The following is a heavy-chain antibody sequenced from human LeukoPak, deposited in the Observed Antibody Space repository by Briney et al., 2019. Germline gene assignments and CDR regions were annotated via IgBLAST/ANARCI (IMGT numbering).Heavy chain of an antibody. CDR2: INHSGST. CDR3: ARHSITMVRGVIHNWFDP. CDR1: GGSFGGYY. V-gene: IGHV4-34*01. D-gene: IGHD3-10*01. Sequence: PSETLSLTCAVYGGSFGGYYWSWIRQPPGKGLEWIGEINHSGSTNYNPSLKSRVTISVDTSKNQFSLKLSSVTAADTAVYYCARHSITMVRGVIHNWFDPWGQGTLVTVSS. J-gene: IGHJ5*02.